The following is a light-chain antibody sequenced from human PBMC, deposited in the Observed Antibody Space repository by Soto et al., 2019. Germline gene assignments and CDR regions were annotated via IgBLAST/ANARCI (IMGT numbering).Light chain of an antibody. Sequence: ETVLTQSPATVSLSPGDRATLPCRASQSVSSNKLAWYQQKTGQAPRILIYAASSRDTGIPDRFSGSGSGTEFTLTISSLQPDDFATYYCQHYNSYSEAFGQGTKVDIK. CDR2: AAS. V-gene: IGKV3-20*01. J-gene: IGKJ1*01. CDR3: QHYNSYSEA. CDR1: QSVSSNK.